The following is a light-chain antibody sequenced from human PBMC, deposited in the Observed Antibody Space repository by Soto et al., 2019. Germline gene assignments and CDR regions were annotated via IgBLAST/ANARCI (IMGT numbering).Light chain of an antibody. Sequence: PGGRVALSCRASQSVSGDYVAWYQQKPGQAPRLLIYEASRRAPGVPARFSGSGSGTDFLLTITRLEPDDLALYFCQQYGKSPHIFGQGTKLEIK. J-gene: IGKJ2*01. CDR3: QQYGKSPHI. V-gene: IGKV3-20*01. CDR2: EAS. CDR1: QSVSGDY.